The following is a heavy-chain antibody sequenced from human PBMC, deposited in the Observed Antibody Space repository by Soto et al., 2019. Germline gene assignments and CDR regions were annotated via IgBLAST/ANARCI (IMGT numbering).Heavy chain of an antibody. CDR1: GGSFSGYY. V-gene: IGHV4-34*02. D-gene: IGHD3-10*01. CDR3: ARGHQVVRGLIPLDY. CDR2: IHHSGST. J-gene: IGHJ4*02. Sequence: QVQLQQWGAGLLKPSESLSLTCAVYGGSFSGYYWSWIRQPPGKGREWIGQIHHSGSTNYNQSLKRRVTISVHTSKTQFSRKLSSVTAADPAVYYCARGHQVVRGLIPLDYWGQGTLVTVSS.